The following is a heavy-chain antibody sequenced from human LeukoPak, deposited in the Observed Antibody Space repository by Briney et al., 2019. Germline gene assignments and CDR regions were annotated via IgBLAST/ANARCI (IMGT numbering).Heavy chain of an antibody. V-gene: IGHV3-30-3*02. J-gene: IGHJ6*02. CDR1: GFTFSSYA. Sequence: GRSLRLSCAASGFTFSSYAMHWVRQAPGKGLEWVAVISYDGSNKYYADSVKGRFTISRDNSKNTLYLQMNSLRAEDTAVYYCAEVMTTVTNYYYYGMDVWGQGTTVTVSS. CDR3: AEVMTTVTNYYYYGMDV. D-gene: IGHD4-17*01. CDR2: ISYDGSNK.